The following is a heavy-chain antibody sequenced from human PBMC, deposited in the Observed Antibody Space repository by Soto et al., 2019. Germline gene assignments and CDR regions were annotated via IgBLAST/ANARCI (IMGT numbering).Heavy chain of an antibody. CDR3: ARGGQWDFLSDY. CDR2: ISAYNGNT. J-gene: IGHJ4*02. CDR1: GYSFTRYY. Sequence: QVQLVQSGAEVKKPGASVKVSCKASGYSFTRYYINLVRQAPGQGLEWMGWISAYNGNTHYEEKLQGRVTLTTDTSTSTAYMELRSLRSDDTAVYFCARGGQWDFLSDYWGQGTLVTVSS. V-gene: IGHV1-18*01. D-gene: IGHD1-26*01.